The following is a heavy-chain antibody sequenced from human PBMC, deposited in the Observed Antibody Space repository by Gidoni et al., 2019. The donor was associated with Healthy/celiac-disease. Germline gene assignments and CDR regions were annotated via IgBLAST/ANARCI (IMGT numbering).Heavy chain of an antibody. Sequence: EVQLVESGGGLVQPGGSLKLSCAASGFTFSGSAMHWVRQASGKGLEWVGRIRSKANSYATAYAASVKGRFTISRDDSKNTAYLQMNSLKTEDTAVYYCTTGYYYDSSGYQPGYWGQGTLVTVSS. V-gene: IGHV3-73*02. D-gene: IGHD3-22*01. CDR3: TTGYYYDSSGYQPGY. CDR1: GFTFSGSA. CDR2: IRSKANSYAT. J-gene: IGHJ4*02.